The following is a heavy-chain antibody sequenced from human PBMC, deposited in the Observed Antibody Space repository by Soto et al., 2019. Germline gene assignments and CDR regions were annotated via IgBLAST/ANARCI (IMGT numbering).Heavy chain of an antibody. D-gene: IGHD6-6*01. CDR2: ISWNSGSI. CDR1: GFTFDDYA. Sequence: EVQLVESGGGLVQPGRSLRLSCAASGFTFDDYAMHWVRQAPGKGLEWVSGISWNSGSIGYADSVKGRFTISRDNAKNSLYLQMNSLRAEDTALYYCAKEGGSSRERGYYYYMDVWGKGTTVTVSS. CDR3: AKEGGSSRERGYYYYMDV. V-gene: IGHV3-9*01. J-gene: IGHJ6*03.